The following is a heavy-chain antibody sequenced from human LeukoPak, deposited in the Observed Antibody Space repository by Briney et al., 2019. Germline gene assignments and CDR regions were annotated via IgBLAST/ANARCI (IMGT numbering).Heavy chain of an antibody. D-gene: IGHD3-16*01. CDR1: GFTFGSYS. J-gene: IGHJ4*02. CDR3: ARDRGKGVDY. Sequence: GGSLRLSCAASGFTFGSYSMNWVRQAPGKGLEWVSSISSSSSYIYYADSVKGRFTISRDNAKNSLYLQMNSLRAEDTAVYYCARDRGKGVDYWGQGTLVTVSS. CDR2: ISSSSSYI. V-gene: IGHV3-21*01.